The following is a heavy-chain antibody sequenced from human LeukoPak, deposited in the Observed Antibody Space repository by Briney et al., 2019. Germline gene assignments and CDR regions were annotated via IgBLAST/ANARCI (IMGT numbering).Heavy chain of an antibody. Sequence: PGGALRLSCAASGCVFSDYWMTWVGQARGKGVEGVANIRQEGGEGYYVDAVKGGLTVSRENAKNLLYVQVNSLRDGDTAVYHCATRYCSISACRASSHPCFDIWGKGTTVTVSS. CDR1: GCVFSDYW. V-gene: IGHV3-7*01. J-gene: IGHJ6*04. D-gene: IGHD2-2*01. CDR3: ATRYCSISACRASSHPCFDI. CDR2: IRQEGGEG.